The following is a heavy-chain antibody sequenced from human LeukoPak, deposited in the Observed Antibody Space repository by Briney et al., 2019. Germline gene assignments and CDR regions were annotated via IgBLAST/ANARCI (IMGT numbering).Heavy chain of an antibody. D-gene: IGHD3-22*01. CDR1: GGTFSSYA. V-gene: IGHV1-69*13. J-gene: IGHJ3*02. CDR3: ANYYDSSGYYDAFDI. Sequence: ASVKVSCKASGGTFSSYAISWVRQAPGQGLEWMGGIIPIFGTASYAQKFQGRVTITADESTSTAYMELSSLRSEDTAVYYCANYYDSSGYYDAFDIWGQGTMVTVSS. CDR2: IIPIFGTA.